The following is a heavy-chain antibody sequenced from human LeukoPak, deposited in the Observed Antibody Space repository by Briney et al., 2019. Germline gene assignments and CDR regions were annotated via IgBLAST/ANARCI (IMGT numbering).Heavy chain of an antibody. J-gene: IGHJ3*02. Sequence: ASVKVSCKASGYTFTSYGIIWVRQAPGQGLEWMGWISAYNGNTNYAQKLQGRVTMTTDTSTSTAYMELRSLRSDDTAVYYCARDRHAIYDYVWGSYPDDAFDIWGQGTMVTVSS. CDR1: GYTFTSYG. V-gene: IGHV1-18*01. D-gene: IGHD3-16*02. CDR3: ARDRHAIYDYVWGSYPDDAFDI. CDR2: ISAYNGNT.